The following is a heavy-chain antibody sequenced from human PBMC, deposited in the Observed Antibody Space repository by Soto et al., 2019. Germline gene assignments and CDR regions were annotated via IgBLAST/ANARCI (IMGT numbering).Heavy chain of an antibody. CDR1: GFTFSSYA. CDR3: AKDSSGYYSHFDY. CDR2: ISGSGGST. J-gene: IGHJ4*02. Sequence: EVQLLESGGGLVQPGGSLRLSCAASGFTFSSYAMSWVRQAPGQGLEWVSAISGSGGSTYYADSVKGRFTISRDNSKNTLYLQMNSLRAEDTAVYYCAKDSSGYYSHFDYWGQGTLVTVSS. V-gene: IGHV3-23*01. D-gene: IGHD3-22*01.